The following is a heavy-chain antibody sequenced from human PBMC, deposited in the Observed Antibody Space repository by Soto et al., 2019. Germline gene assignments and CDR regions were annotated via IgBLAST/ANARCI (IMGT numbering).Heavy chain of an antibody. CDR3: AGTYYYDSSGYDDAFDI. Sequence: ASVKVSCKASGYTFTSYGISWVRQAPGQGLEWMGWISAYNGNTNYAQKLQGRVTMTTDTSTSTAYMELRSLRSDDTAVYYCAGTYYYDSSGYDDAFDIWGQGTMVTVSS. V-gene: IGHV1-18*01. CDR1: GYTFTSYG. D-gene: IGHD3-22*01. J-gene: IGHJ3*02. CDR2: ISAYNGNT.